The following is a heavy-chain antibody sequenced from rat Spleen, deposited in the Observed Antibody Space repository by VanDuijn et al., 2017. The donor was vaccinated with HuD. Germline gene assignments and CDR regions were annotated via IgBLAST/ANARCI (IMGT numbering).Heavy chain of an antibody. CDR1: DYSITSSYG. V-gene: IGHV3-3*01. CDR2: INSAGST. D-gene: IGHD5-1*01. CDR3: AKESDWDLDYFDY. Sequence: EVRLQESGPGLVKPSQSLSLTCSVTDYSITSSYGWSWIRKFPGNRLEWMGNINSAGSTNYNPSLKSRISITRDTSKNQFFLQVNSVTAENTATYYWAKESDWDLDYFDYWGQGVVVTVSA. J-gene: IGHJ2*01.